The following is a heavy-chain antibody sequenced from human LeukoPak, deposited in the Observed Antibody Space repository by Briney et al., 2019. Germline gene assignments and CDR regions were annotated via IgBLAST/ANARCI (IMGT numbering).Heavy chain of an antibody. CDR3: VGASYDSSGYFNFDY. V-gene: IGHV6-1*01. J-gene: IGHJ4*02. CDR1: GDSVSSSDAA. D-gene: IGHD3-22*01. Sequence: SQTLLLTCAISGDSVSSSDAAWNWIRQSPSRGLEWLGRTYFRSKWYNNYAVSLKSRIIINPDTSKNQFTLHLNSVTPEDTAVYYCVGASYDSSGYFNFDYWGREPWSPSPQ. CDR2: TYFRSKWYN.